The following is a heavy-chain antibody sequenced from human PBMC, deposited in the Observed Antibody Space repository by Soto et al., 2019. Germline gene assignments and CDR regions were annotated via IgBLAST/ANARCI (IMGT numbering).Heavy chain of an antibody. CDR2: ISWNSGSI. Sequence: ESGGGLVQPGRSLRLSCAASGFTFDDYAMHWVRQAPGKGLEWVSGISWNSGSIGYADSVKGRFTISRDNAKNSLYLQMNSLRAEDTALYYCATLELFDYWGQGTLVTVSS. CDR1: GFTFDDYA. V-gene: IGHV3-9*01. CDR3: ATLELFDY. D-gene: IGHD1-7*01. J-gene: IGHJ4*02.